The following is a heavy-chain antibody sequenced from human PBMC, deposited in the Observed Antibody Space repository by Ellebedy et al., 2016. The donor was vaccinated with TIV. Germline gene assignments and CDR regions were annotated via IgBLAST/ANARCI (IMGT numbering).Heavy chain of an antibody. CDR1: GFTFSSYS. CDR2: IKGDGSST. D-gene: IGHD3-10*01. CDR3: ARAKAGTGSSDF. Sequence: PGGSLRLSCEASGFTFSSYSMNWVRQAPGKGLEWVSRIKGDGSSTSYADSVKGRFTISRDNAKNTLYLQMNSLTADDTAVYFCARAKAGTGSSDFWGQGTLVTVSS. J-gene: IGHJ4*02. V-gene: IGHV3-74*01.